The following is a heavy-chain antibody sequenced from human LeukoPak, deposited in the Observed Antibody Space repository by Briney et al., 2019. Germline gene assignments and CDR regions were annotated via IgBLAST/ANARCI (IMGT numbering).Heavy chain of an antibody. Sequence: GGSLRLSCAASGFTFSSYTMHWVRQARKGLEWVAVISYDGSNKYYADSMKGRLTISRDNSKNTVYLQMNSLRPEDTAVYYCVRNLATIRHYFDYWGQGTLVTVSS. D-gene: IGHD5-24*01. CDR1: GFTFSSYT. CDR2: ISYDGSNK. V-gene: IGHV3-30-3*01. J-gene: IGHJ4*02. CDR3: VRNLATIRHYFDY.